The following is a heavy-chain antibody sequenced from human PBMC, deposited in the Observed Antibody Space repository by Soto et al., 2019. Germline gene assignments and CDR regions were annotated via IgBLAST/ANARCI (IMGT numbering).Heavy chain of an antibody. D-gene: IGHD5-12*01. CDR2: ISRSSSTT. J-gene: IGHJ4*02. V-gene: IGHV3-48*01. CDR1: GFTFSNYS. Sequence: EVQLVESGGGLVQPGGSLRLSCAASGFTFSNYSMNWVRQAPGKGLEWVSYISRSSSTTYYAAFVKGRFTISRDNAKNSLYLQMNSLRAEDTAVYYCANSGYGYLTGYWGQGTLVTVSS. CDR3: ANSGYGYLTGY.